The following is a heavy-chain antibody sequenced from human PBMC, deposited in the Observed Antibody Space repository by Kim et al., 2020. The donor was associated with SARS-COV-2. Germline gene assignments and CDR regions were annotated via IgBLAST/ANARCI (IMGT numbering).Heavy chain of an antibody. Sequence: SETLSLTCTVSGGSISSYYWSWIRQPPGKGLEWIGYIYYSGSTNYNPSLKSRVTISVDTSKNQFSLKLITVTAADTAVYYCARGERGYSYLPYYYGMDVWGQGTTVTVSS. J-gene: IGHJ6*02. V-gene: IGHV4-59*13. CDR1: GGSISSYY. CDR2: IYYSGST. D-gene: IGHD5-18*01. CDR3: ARGERGYSYLPYYYGMDV.